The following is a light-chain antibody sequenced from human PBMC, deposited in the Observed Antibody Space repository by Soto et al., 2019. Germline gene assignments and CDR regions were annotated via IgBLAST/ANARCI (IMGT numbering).Light chain of an antibody. CDR3: QQYYNWPRT. V-gene: IGKV3-15*01. Sequence: IVMAQAPAALSLSPVEIATLSCRASQSVSSNLAWYQQKPGQAPRLLIYGASTRATGIPDRFSGSGSGTEFTLSISSLQSEDFAVYYCQQYYNWPRTFGQGTKVDIK. CDR2: GAS. CDR1: QSVSSN. J-gene: IGKJ1*01.